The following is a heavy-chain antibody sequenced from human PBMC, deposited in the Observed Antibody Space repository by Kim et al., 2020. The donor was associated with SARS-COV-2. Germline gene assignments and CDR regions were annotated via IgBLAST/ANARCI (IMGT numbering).Heavy chain of an antibody. J-gene: IGHJ4*02. D-gene: IGHD2-15*01. V-gene: IGHV3-23*01. CDR3: AKDGSVTAALCFFDY. CDR1: GFNFNTFA. Sequence: GGSLRLSCAASGFNFNTFAMTWVRQAPGKGLEWVSHISGSGGITYYADSVRGRFTMSRDNSKNTLYLQMNSLRAEDTAVYYCAKDGSVTAALCFFDYWGLRTLVTVSS. CDR2: ISGSGGIT.